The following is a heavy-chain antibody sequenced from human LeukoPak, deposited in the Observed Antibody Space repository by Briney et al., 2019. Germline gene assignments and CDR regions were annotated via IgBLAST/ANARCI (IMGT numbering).Heavy chain of an antibody. CDR2: ISGSGGKT. J-gene: IGHJ6*03. CDR1: GFTFSSYD. Sequence: GGSLRLSCAASGFTFSSYDMSWVRQAPGKGLEWVSTISGSGGKTYYVDSVKGRFTISRDNSKNTLYLQMNSLRAEDTAVYYCARDPTGPRVDYYYFYYMDVWGKGTTVTVSS. D-gene: IGHD3-3*01. V-gene: IGHV3-23*01. CDR3: ARDPTGPRVDYYYFYYMDV.